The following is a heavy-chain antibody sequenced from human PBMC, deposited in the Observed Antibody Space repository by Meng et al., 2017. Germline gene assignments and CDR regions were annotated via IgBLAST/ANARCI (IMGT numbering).Heavy chain of an antibody. CDR1: GFTFSSYA. Sequence: GESLKISCAASGFTFSSYAMHWVRQAPGKGLEWVAVIWYDGSNKYYADSVKGRFTISRDNSKNTLYLQMNSLRAEDTAVYYCAKDAGAITMIVVFDYWGQGTLVTVSS. J-gene: IGHJ4*02. CDR3: AKDAGAITMIVVFDY. CDR2: IWYDGSNK. D-gene: IGHD3-22*01. V-gene: IGHV3-33*06.